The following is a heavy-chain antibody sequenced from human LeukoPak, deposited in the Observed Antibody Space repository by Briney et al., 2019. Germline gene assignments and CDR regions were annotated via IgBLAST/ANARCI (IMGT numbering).Heavy chain of an antibody. CDR1: GFTFSSYW. CDR3: AGGYGWTANY. J-gene: IGHJ4*02. V-gene: IGHV3-7*04. D-gene: IGHD3/OR15-3a*01. Sequence: GGSLRLSCAPSGFTFSSYWMTWVRQAPGKGLEWVANIKEDGSEKNYVNSLKGRFTISRDNAKNSLYLQMNSLRAEDTAMYYCAGGYGWTANYWGQGTLVTVSS. CDR2: IKEDGSEK.